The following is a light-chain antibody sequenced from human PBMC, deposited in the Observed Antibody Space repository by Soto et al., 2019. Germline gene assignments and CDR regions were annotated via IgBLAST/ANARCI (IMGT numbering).Light chain of an antibody. CDR2: GNS. J-gene: IGLJ1*01. CDR3: QSYDSSLSVFYV. Sequence: QSALTQPPSVSGAPGQRVTISCTGSSSNIGAGYDVHWYQQLPGTAPKLLIYGNSNRPSGVSDRFSGSKSGTSASLAITGLQAEDEADYYCQSYDSSLSVFYVFGTGTKVTVL. V-gene: IGLV1-40*01. CDR1: SSNIGAGYD.